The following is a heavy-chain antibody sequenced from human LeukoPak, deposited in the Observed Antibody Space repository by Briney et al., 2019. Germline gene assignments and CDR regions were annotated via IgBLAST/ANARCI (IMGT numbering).Heavy chain of an antibody. Sequence: GGSLRLSCAASGFTFSSYTMSWVRQAPGKGLEWVSAISGSGGSTYYADSVKGRFTISRDNSKNTLYLQMNSLRAEDTAVYYCPKSVRRYYFDYWGQGTLVTVSS. V-gene: IGHV3-23*01. CDR3: PKSVRRYYFDY. D-gene: IGHD3-16*01. CDR1: GFTFSSYT. J-gene: IGHJ4*02. CDR2: ISGSGGST.